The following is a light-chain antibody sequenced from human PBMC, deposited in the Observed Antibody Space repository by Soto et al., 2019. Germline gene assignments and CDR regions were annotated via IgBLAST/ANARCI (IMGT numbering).Light chain of an antibody. J-gene: IGKJ5*01. CDR3: QQYGTSPVT. CDR1: QSVTTK. V-gene: IGKV3-20*01. Sequence: EIVMTQSPAILSLSPWETATLSCRASQSVTTKLAWYQQRPGQTPRLLIYDASNRATGIPARFSGGGSGTDFTLTISRLEPEDFAVYYCQQYGTSPVTFAQGTRLEIK. CDR2: DAS.